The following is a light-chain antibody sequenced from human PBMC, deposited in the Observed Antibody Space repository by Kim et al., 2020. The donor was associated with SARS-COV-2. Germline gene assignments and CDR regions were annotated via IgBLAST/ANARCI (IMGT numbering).Light chain of an antibody. CDR2: GSS. CDR3: QQYNTWPYT. CDR1: QSVRTN. J-gene: IGKJ2*01. V-gene: IGKV3-15*01. Sequence: EIVMTQSPASLSLSPGESGTLSCRASQSVRTNLAWYQQRPGQAPRLLFHGSSTRATDLPARFRGSGSGTEFTLTISSLQSEDFAVYYWQQYNTWPYTFGQGTKVDIK.